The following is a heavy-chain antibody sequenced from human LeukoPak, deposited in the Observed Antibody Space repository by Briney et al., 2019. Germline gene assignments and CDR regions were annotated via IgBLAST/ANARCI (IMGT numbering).Heavy chain of an antibody. V-gene: IGHV3-23*01. CDR1: GFTFSIYA. CDR3: AKRVVVVPAAASDY. Sequence: GGSLRLSCAASGFTFSIYAMSWVRQAPGKGLEWVSAISGSGGSTYYADSVKGRFTISRDNSKNTLYLQMNSLRAEDTAVYYCAKRVVVVPAAASDYWGQGTLVTVSS. D-gene: IGHD2-2*01. J-gene: IGHJ4*02. CDR2: ISGSGGST.